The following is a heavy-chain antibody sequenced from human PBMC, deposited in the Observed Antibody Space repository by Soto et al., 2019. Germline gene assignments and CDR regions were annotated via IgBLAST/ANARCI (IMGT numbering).Heavy chain of an antibody. D-gene: IGHD3-16*02. CDR3: ARVLRDPVKLWAFDY. Sequence: ASVKVSCKASGGTFSSYAISWVRQAPGQGLEWMGGIIPIFGTANYAQKFQGRVTITADESTSTAYMELSSLRSEDTAVYYCARVLRDPVKLWAFDYWGQGTLVTVSS. CDR2: IIPIFGTA. CDR1: GGTFSSYA. V-gene: IGHV1-69*13. J-gene: IGHJ4*02.